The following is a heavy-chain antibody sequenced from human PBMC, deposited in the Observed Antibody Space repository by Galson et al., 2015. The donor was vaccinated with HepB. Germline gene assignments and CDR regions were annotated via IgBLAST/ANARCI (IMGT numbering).Heavy chain of an antibody. CDR1: GFTFSSYA. CDR3: AREGTLEVWFGEPAGRPHFDY. J-gene: IGHJ4*02. V-gene: IGHV3-30*04. D-gene: IGHD3-10*01. Sequence: SLRLSCAASGFTFSSYAMHWVRQAPGKGLEWVALISYGGSPKYYADSVKGRFTISRDNSKNTLILQMNSLRPEDTAVYYCAREGTLEVWFGEPAGRPHFDYWGQGTLVTVSS. CDR2: ISYGGSPK.